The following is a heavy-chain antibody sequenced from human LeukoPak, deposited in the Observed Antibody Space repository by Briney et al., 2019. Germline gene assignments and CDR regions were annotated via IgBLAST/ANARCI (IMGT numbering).Heavy chain of an antibody. V-gene: IGHV4-30-4*08. CDR1: GGSISSGDYY. CDR2: IYYSGST. Sequence: PSVTLSLTCTVSGGSISSGDYYWSWIRQPPGKGLEWIGYIYYSGSTYYKPSLKSRLTISLDTSKNQFSLNLSSVTAADTAVYHCASEGSYCSGTSCYAGMDYWGQGTLVTVSS. CDR3: ASEGSYCSGTSCYAGMDY. J-gene: IGHJ4*02. D-gene: IGHD2-2*01.